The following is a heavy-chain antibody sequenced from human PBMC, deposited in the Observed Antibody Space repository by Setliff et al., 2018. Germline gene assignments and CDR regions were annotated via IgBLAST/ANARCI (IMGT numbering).Heavy chain of an antibody. D-gene: IGHD6-13*01. Sequence: PGGSLRLSCAGSGFTFSSYTMNWVRQAPGKGLEWVGFIRSKAYGGTTEYAASVKGRFTISRDDSKSIAYLQMNSLKTEDTAVYYCTRVGRQLVYYYYGMDVWGQGTTVTVSS. V-gene: IGHV3-49*04. CDR3: TRVGRQLVYYYYGMDV. CDR2: IRSKAYGGTT. J-gene: IGHJ6*02. CDR1: GFTFSSYT.